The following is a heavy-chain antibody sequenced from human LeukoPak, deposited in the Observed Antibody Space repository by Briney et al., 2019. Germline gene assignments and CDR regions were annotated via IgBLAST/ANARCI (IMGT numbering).Heavy chain of an antibody. CDR2: ISDIWRT. J-gene: IGHJ4*02. V-gene: IGHV4-59*01. D-gene: IGHD6-19*01. Sequence: SETLSLTCTVSGGPINNCYWTWSRQPPGKGLEWIGYISDIWRTNYNPSLKSRVTISVDTSKNQFSLKLTSVTAADTAVYYCARNELGSGWYSSAYWGQGTLVTVSS. CDR1: GGPINNCY. CDR3: ARNELGSGWYSSAY.